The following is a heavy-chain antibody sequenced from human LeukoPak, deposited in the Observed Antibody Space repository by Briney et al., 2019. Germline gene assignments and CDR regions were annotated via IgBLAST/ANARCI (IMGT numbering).Heavy chain of an antibody. CDR3: ARHSSIHRPFDY. V-gene: IGHV4-39*01. Sequence: SETLSLTCTVSGGSISSSSYYWGWIRQPTGKGLEWIGSIYYSGSTYYNPSLKSRVTILVDTSKNQFSLKLSSVTAADTAVYYCARHSSIHRPFDYWGQGTLVTVCS. J-gene: IGHJ4*02. CDR1: GGSISSSSYY. D-gene: IGHD6-6*01. CDR2: IYYSGST.